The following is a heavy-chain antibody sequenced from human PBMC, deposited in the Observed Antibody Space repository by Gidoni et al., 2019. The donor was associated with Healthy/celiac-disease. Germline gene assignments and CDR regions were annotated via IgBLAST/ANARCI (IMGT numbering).Heavy chain of an antibody. V-gene: IGHV4-31*03. CDR2: IYYSGST. Sequence: QVQLQESGPGLVKPSQTLSLTCTVSGGSISSGGYYWSWIRQHPGKGLEWIGYIYYSGSTYYNPSLKSRVTISVDTSKNQFSLKLSSVTAADTAVYYCARTVTTRPGYYYGMDVWGQGTTVTVSS. CDR1: GGSISSGGYY. D-gene: IGHD4-4*01. J-gene: IGHJ6*02. CDR3: ARTVTTRPGYYYGMDV.